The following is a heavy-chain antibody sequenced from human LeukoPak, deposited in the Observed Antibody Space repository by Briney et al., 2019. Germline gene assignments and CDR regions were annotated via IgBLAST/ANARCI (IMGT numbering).Heavy chain of an antibody. Sequence: KTSETLSLTCTVSGGSISSYYWSWIRQPPGKGLEWIGYIYYSGNTNTYNPSLKSRATISLYTSRKYFSLELRSVTAADTAVYYCARGGSYGAYLDYWGQGALVIVSS. D-gene: IGHD1-26*01. CDR1: GGSISSYY. CDR2: IYYSGNT. J-gene: IGHJ4*02. V-gene: IGHV4-59*01. CDR3: ARGGSYGAYLDY.